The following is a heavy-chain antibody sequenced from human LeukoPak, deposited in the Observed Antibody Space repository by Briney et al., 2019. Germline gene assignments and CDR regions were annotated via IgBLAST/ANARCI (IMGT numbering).Heavy chain of an antibody. V-gene: IGHV1-2*02. CDR1: GYTFTVYY. Sequence: ASVKVSCKASGYTFTVYYMHWVRQAPGQGLEWMGWINPNSGGTNYAQKFQGRVTMTRDTSISTAYMELSRLRSDDTDVYYCARDSGERGSGSYLIAYWGQGTLVTVSS. J-gene: IGHJ4*02. CDR3: ARDSGERGSGSYLIAY. CDR2: INPNSGGT. D-gene: IGHD3-10*01.